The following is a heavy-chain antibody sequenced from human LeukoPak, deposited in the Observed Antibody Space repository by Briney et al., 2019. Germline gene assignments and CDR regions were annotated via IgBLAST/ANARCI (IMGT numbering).Heavy chain of an antibody. CDR2: IIPILGIA. Sequence: ASVKLSCKASGGTFSSYAISWVRQAPGQGLEWMGRIIPILGIANYAQNFQGRVTITADKSTSTAYMELSSLRSEDTAVYYCARVGGSPDAFDIWGQGTMVTVSS. J-gene: IGHJ3*02. V-gene: IGHV1-69*04. CDR3: ARVGGSPDAFDI. CDR1: GGTFSSYA.